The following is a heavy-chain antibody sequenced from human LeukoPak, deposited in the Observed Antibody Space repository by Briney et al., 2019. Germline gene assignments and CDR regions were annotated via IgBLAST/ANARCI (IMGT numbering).Heavy chain of an antibody. CDR2: ITSSGSPM. V-gene: IGHV3-11*01. Sequence: PGGSLRLSCAASGFTFSDYYMTWIRQAPGRGLEWISYITSSGSPMHYADSVKDRFTISRDNARKSLYLQMSSLRAEDTAVYYCTRVSRYSYGLDYWGQGTLVTVSS. J-gene: IGHJ4*02. CDR3: TRVSRYSYGLDY. CDR1: GFTFSDYY. D-gene: IGHD5-18*01.